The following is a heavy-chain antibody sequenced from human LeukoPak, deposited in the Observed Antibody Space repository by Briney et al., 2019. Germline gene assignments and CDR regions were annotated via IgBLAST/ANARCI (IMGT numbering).Heavy chain of an antibody. CDR2: ISGSGGST. Sequence: GGSLRLSXAASGFTFSSYAMSWVRQAPGKGLEWVSAISGSGGSTYYADSVKGRFTISRDNSKNTLYLQMNSLRAEDTAVYYCAKDHEGFLGWPHWGQGTLVTVSS. D-gene: IGHD3-3*01. CDR3: AKDHEGFLGWPH. CDR1: GFTFSSYA. V-gene: IGHV3-23*01. J-gene: IGHJ4*02.